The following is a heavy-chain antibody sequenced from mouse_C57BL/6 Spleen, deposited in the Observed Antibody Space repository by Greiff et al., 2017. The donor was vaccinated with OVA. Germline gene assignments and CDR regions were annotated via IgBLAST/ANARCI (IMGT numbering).Heavy chain of an antibody. V-gene: IGHV1-26*01. Sequence: EVQLQQSGPELVKPGASVKISCKASGYTFTDYYMNWVKQSHGKSLEWIGDINPNNGGTSYNQKFKGKATLTVDKSSSTAYMELRSLTSEDSAVYYCARYYSNYWFAYWGQGTLVTVSA. J-gene: IGHJ3*01. CDR1: GYTFTDYY. CDR2: INPNNGGT. CDR3: ARYYSNYWFAY. D-gene: IGHD2-5*01.